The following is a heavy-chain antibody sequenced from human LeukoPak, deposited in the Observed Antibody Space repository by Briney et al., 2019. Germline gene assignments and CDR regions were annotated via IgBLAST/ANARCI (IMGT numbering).Heavy chain of an antibody. CDR1: GYSFTSYR. CDR3: ARIPRGIQEYSSSWYPAYYYYYMDV. Sequence: GESLKISCKGSGYSFTSYRIGWVRQMPGKGLEWMGIIYPGDSDTRYSPSFQGQVTISADKSISTAYLQWSSLKASDTAMYYCARIPRGIQEYSSSWYPAYYYYYMDVWGKGTTVTVSS. J-gene: IGHJ6*03. CDR2: IYPGDSDT. V-gene: IGHV5-51*01. D-gene: IGHD6-13*01.